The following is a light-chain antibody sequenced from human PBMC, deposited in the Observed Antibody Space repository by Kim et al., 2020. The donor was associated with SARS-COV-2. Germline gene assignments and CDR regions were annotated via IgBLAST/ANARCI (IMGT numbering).Light chain of an antibody. J-gene: IGLJ3*02. CDR3: QAWDSSTGV. Sequence: SVSPGQTASITCSGDKLGDKYACWYQQKPGQSPVLVIYQDSKRPSGIPERFSGSNSGNTATLTISGTQAMDEADYYCQAWDSSTGVFGVGTKVTVL. CDR1: KLGDKY. V-gene: IGLV3-1*01. CDR2: QDS.